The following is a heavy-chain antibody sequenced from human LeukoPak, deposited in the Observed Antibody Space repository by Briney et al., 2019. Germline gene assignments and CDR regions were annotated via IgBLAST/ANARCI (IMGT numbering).Heavy chain of an antibody. CDR2: ISGSGGST. J-gene: IGHJ4*02. CDR3: AKSSRGYVSSFDY. V-gene: IGHV3-23*01. Sequence: GGSLRLSCAASGFTFSSYAMSRVRQAPGKGLEWVSAISGSGGSTYYADSVKGRSTISRDNSKNTLYLQMNSLRAEDTAVYYCAKSSRGYVSSFDYWGQGTLVTVSS. CDR1: GFTFSSYA. D-gene: IGHD5-12*01.